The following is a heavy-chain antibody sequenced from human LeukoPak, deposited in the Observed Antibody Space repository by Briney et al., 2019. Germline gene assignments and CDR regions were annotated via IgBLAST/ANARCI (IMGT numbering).Heavy chain of an antibody. CDR2: MDYSGST. D-gene: IGHD2-15*01. Sequence: SETLSLTCSVSGGSISSSGQSWGWIRQPPGKGLEWIGTMDYSGSTYYNPFLKSRVTISVDTSKNQFSLKLSSVTAADTAVYYCARGSQSLGYCSGGSCRAKIFDYWGQGTLVTVSS. CDR1: GGSISSSGQS. CDR3: ARGSQSLGYCSGGSCRAKIFDY. V-gene: IGHV4-39*07. J-gene: IGHJ4*02.